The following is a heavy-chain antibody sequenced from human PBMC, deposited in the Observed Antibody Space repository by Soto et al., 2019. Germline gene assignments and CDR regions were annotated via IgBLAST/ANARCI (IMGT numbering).Heavy chain of an antibody. Sequence: QVQLVESGGGVVQPGRSLRLSCAASGFTFSSYGMHWVRQAPGKGLEWVAVISDAGSNKYYADSVKGRFTISRDNSKNTLYLQMNSLRAEDTAVYYCANDVGLTICGVVINPTLDWFDPWGQGTLVTVSS. CDR2: ISDAGSNK. CDR1: GFTFSSYG. D-gene: IGHD3-3*01. J-gene: IGHJ5*02. CDR3: ANDVGLTICGVVINPTLDWFDP. V-gene: IGHV3-30*18.